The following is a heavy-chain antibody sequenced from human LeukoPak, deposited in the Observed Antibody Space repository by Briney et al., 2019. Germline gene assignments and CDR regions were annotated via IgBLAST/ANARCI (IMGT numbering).Heavy chain of an antibody. CDR1: GYTFTSYD. J-gene: IGHJ4*02. Sequence: ASVNVSCKASGYTFTSYDINWVRQATGQGLEWMGWMNPNSGNTGYAQKFQGRVTMTRNTSISTAYMELSSLRSEDTAVYYCAREDYYDSSGYPDYWGQGTLVTVSS. CDR3: AREDYYDSSGYPDY. D-gene: IGHD3-22*01. CDR2: MNPNSGNT. V-gene: IGHV1-8*01.